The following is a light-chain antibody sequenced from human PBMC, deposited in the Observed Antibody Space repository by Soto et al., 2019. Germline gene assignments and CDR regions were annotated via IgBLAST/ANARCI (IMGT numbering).Light chain of an antibody. CDR3: HQRSAWPLT. V-gene: IGKV3-11*01. CDR2: SAS. J-gene: IGKJ4*01. Sequence: EIVLTQSPATLSLSPGERATLSCRASQSVRSYLVWYQQKPGQAPRLLIYSASNRAPGIPARFSGSGSGTDFTLTISSLEPEDFAIYYCHQRSAWPLTFGGGTKVEIK. CDR1: QSVRSY.